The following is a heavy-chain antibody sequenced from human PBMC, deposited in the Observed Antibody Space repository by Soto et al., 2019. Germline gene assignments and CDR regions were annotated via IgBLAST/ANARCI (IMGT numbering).Heavy chain of an antibody. Sequence: GASVKVSCKASGYTFTSYDINWVRQATGQGLEWLGRINPKSGGTSTAQKFQGWVTMTRDRSISTVYMELTRLRSDDTAVYFCARGHSTDCSNGVCSFFYNHEMDVWGQGTTVTVSS. D-gene: IGHD2-8*01. V-gene: IGHV1-2*04. CDR2: INPKSGGT. CDR1: GYTFTSYD. J-gene: IGHJ6*02. CDR3: ARGHSTDCSNGVCSFFYNHEMDV.